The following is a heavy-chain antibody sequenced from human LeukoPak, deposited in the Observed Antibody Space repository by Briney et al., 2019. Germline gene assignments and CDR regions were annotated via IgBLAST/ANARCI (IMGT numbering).Heavy chain of an antibody. CDR1: GFTVSSNY. D-gene: IGHD6-19*01. J-gene: IGHJ4*02. Sequence: GGSLRLSCAASGFTVSSNYMSWVRQAPGKGLEWVSVIYSGGSTYYADSVKGRFTISRDNSKNTLYLQMNSLRAKDTAVYYCARDLTVAGKSDYWGQGTLVTVSS. CDR2: IYSGGST. CDR3: ARDLTVAGKSDY. V-gene: IGHV3-66*01.